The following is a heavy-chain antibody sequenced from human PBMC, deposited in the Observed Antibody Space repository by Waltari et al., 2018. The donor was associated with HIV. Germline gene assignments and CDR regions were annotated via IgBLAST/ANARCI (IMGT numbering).Heavy chain of an antibody. D-gene: IGHD1-26*01. V-gene: IGHV1-3*01. Sequence: QVQLVQSGAEVKKPGASVKVSCKASGYTFTSYAMHWVRQAPGQRLEWMGWINAGNGTTKYSQKFQGRVTITRDTSASTAYMELSSLRSEDTAVYYCARGPNEGYSGSYYQGAYWGQGTLVTVSS. CDR1: GYTFTSYA. J-gene: IGHJ4*02. CDR3: ARGPNEGYSGSYYQGAY. CDR2: INAGNGTT.